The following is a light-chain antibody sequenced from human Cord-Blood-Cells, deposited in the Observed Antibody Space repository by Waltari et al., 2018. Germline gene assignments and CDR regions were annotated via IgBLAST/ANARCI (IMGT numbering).Light chain of an antibody. CDR1: QDISRY. CDR2: DAS. CDR3: QQYDNLPRLT. Sequence: DLQMTQSPSSLSASVGDKATIPCQASQDISRYLNWCQQKQGKAPKLLVYDASNLETGVPSRFSGSGSGTDFTFTISSLQPEDIATYYCQQYDNLPRLTFGGGTKVEIK. J-gene: IGKJ4*01. V-gene: IGKV1-33*01.